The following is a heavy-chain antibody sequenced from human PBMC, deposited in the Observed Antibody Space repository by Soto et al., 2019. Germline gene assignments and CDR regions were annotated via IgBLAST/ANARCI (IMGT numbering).Heavy chain of an antibody. Sequence: GGSLRLSCAASGFTFSSYSMNWVRQAPGKGLEWVSYISSSSSTIYYADSVKGRFTISRDNAKNSLYLQMNSLRDEDTAVYYCARDQENYYYYGMDVWGQGTTVTVSS. CDR1: GFTFSSYS. V-gene: IGHV3-48*02. CDR3: ARDQENYYYYGMDV. CDR2: ISSSSSTI. J-gene: IGHJ6*02.